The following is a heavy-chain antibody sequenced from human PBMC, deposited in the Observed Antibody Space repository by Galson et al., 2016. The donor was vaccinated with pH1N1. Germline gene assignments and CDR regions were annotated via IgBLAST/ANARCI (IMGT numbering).Heavy chain of an antibody. CDR3: AKVTDVCTVTRCFPYGMQA. CDR1: GFTFSSYA. Sequence: SLRLSCAASGFTFSSYAMYWVRQAPGKGLEWVSAISGSGGTTHDADSVKGRFTISRDNSKNTLYLQMHSLRAEDTATYYCAKVTDVCTVTRCFPYGMQAWGQGTTVTGSS. CDR2: ISGSGGTT. J-gene: IGHJ6*02. V-gene: IGHV3-23*01. D-gene: IGHD2-2*01.